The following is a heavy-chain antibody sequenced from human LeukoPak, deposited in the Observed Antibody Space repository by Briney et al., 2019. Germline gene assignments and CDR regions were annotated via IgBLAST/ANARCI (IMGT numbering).Heavy chain of an antibody. Sequence: GGSLRLSCAASGFTFSGYGMHWVRQAPGKGLEWVAVISYDGSNKYYGDSVKGRFTISRDNSKNTLYLQMNSLRTEDTAVYYCAKDPHPGTKGYFDYWGQGTLVTVSS. V-gene: IGHV3-30*18. J-gene: IGHJ4*02. CDR1: GFTFSGYG. CDR2: ISYDGSNK. D-gene: IGHD1-1*01. CDR3: AKDPHPGTKGYFDY.